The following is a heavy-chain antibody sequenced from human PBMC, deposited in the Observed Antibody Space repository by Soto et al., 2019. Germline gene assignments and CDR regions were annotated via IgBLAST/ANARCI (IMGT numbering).Heavy chain of an antibody. CDR1: GYTFTSYA. D-gene: IGHD4-17*01. Sequence: ASVKVSCKASGYTFTSYAMHWVRQAPGQRLGWMGWINAGNGNTKYSQKFQGRVTITRDTSASTAYMELSSLRSEDTALYYCARETTVTAYYYYYYMDVWGKGTTVTVSS. J-gene: IGHJ6*03. CDR3: ARETTVTAYYYYYYMDV. CDR2: INAGNGNT. V-gene: IGHV1-3*01.